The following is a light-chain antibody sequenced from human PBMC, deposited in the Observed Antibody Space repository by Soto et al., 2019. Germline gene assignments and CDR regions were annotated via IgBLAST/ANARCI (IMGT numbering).Light chain of an antibody. V-gene: IGKV3-15*01. Sequence: EIVMTQSPATLSVSPGERATLSCRASQSVSSNLAWYQQKPGQAPRLLIYGASTRATGIPARFSGSGSGTEFTLTISSLKYEDFAVYYCQHYNNWWTFGQGTKV. CDR1: QSVSSN. CDR2: GAS. J-gene: IGKJ1*01. CDR3: QHYNNWWT.